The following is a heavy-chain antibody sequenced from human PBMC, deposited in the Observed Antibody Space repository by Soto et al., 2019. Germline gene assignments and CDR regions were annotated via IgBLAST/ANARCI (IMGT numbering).Heavy chain of an antibody. CDR3: ARGLSGYYKYYYYYYGMDV. CDR1: GGSISSGGYY. J-gene: IGHJ6*02. D-gene: IGHD3-9*01. V-gene: IGHV4-31*03. Sequence: LSLTCTVSGGSISSGGYYWSWIRQHPGKGLEWIGYIYYSGSTNYNPSLKSRVTISVDTSKNQFSLKLSSVTAADTAVYYCARGLSGYYKYYYYYYGMDVWGQGTTVTVSS. CDR2: IYYSGST.